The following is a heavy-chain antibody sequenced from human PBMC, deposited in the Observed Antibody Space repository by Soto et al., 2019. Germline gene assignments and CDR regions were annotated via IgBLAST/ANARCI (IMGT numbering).Heavy chain of an antibody. CDR2: IRSKAYGGTT. CDR1: GFTFGDYA. D-gene: IGHD3-22*01. CDR3: TRTTYYYDSSGYFSAFDI. J-gene: IGHJ3*02. Sequence: GGSLRLSCTASGFTFGDYAMSWVRQAPGKGLEWVGFIRSKAYGGTTEYAASVKGRFTISRDDSKSIAYLQMNSLKTEDTAVYYCTRTTYYYDSSGYFSAFDIWGQGTMVTVSS. V-gene: IGHV3-49*04.